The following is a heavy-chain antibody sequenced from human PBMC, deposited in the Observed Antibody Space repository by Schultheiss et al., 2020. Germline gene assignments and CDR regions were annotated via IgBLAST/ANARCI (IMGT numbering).Heavy chain of an antibody. CDR2: ISYDGSNK. J-gene: IGHJ5*02. V-gene: IGHV3-30*04. Sequence: GGSLRLSCAASGFTFSSYAMHWVRQAPGKGLEWVAVISYDGSNKYYADSVKSRFTISRDNSKNTLYLQMNSLRAEDTAVYYCARDGTYYYDSIMFDPWGQGTLVTVSS. CDR1: GFTFSSYA. D-gene: IGHD3-22*01. CDR3: ARDGTYYYDSIMFDP.